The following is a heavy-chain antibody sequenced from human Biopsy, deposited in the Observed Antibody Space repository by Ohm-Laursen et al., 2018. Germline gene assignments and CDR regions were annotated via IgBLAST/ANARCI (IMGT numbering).Heavy chain of an antibody. Sequence: SETLSLTCTVSGDSISSYYWSWIRQPPGKGLEWIGYVYYTGSTDCNPSLQSRVTISVDTSKNHFPLRLRSVTPADTAIYYCARDRGYYSDRTVPGYFDLWGRGTLVTVSS. CDR2: VYYTGST. V-gene: IGHV4-59*01. CDR1: GDSISSYY. J-gene: IGHJ2*01. D-gene: IGHD3-22*01. CDR3: ARDRGYYSDRTVPGYFDL.